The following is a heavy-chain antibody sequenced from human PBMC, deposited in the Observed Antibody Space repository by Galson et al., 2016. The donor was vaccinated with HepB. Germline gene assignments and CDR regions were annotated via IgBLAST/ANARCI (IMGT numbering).Heavy chain of an antibody. CDR2: IYRKSEGGTT. CDR1: GGSITKAW. J-gene: IGHJ4*02. D-gene: IGHD2-21*01. V-gene: IGHV3-15*01. Sequence: SLRLSCAASGGSITKAWMSWARQAPGKGLEWIGHIYRKSEGGTTNYIAPVKGRFTISRDDSKNMVYLEMRNLKSDDTAVYYCGGFRVWGQGTLVVVSS. CDR3: GGFRV.